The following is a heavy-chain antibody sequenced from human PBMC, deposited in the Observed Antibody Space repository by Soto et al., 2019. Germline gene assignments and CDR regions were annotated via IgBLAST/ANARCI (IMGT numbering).Heavy chain of an antibody. Sequence: GGSLRLSCAASGFTFSSYGMHWVRQAPGKGLEWVAVIWYDGSNKYYADSVKGRFTISRDNSKNTLYLQMNSLRAEDTAVYYCARDPTYYGSGSLPYMDVWGKGTTVTVSS. CDR3: ARDPTYYGSGSLPYMDV. CDR2: IWYDGSNK. D-gene: IGHD3-10*01. V-gene: IGHV3-33*01. J-gene: IGHJ6*03. CDR1: GFTFSSYG.